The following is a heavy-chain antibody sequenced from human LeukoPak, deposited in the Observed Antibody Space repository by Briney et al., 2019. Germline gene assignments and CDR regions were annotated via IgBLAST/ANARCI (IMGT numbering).Heavy chain of an antibody. CDR2: IIPNSGGT. CDR1: GYTFTGYY. D-gene: IGHD3-22*01. CDR3: ARAENYDSSGYLFDY. Sequence: ATVKVSCKASGYTFTGYYIHWVRRAPGQGLEWVGCIIPNSGGTNYAQKFQGRVTMTRDTSISTAYMELSRLRSDDTAVYYCARAENYDSSGYLFDYWGQGTLVTVSS. J-gene: IGHJ4*02. V-gene: IGHV1-2*02.